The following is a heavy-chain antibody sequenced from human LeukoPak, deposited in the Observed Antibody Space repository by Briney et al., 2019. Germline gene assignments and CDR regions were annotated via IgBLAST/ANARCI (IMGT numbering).Heavy chain of an antibody. CDR2: IKQDGSEK. J-gene: IGHJ4*02. CDR3: ATHSSDYGDYTVDY. Sequence: GGSLRLSCAASGFTFSSYWMSWVRQAPGKGLEWVANIKQDGSEKYYVDSVKGRFTISRDNAKNSLYLQMNSLRAEDTAVYYCATHSSDYGDYTVDYWGQGTPVTVSS. CDR1: GFTFSSYW. V-gene: IGHV3-7*03. D-gene: IGHD4-17*01.